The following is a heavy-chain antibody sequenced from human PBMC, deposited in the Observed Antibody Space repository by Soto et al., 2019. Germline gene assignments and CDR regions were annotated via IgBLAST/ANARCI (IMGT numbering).Heavy chain of an antibody. CDR3: ARSDATARTFSATDYYFDY. CDR2: IYYSGST. CDR1: GGSISNYY. Sequence: SETLSLTCTVSGGSISNYYWSWIRQPPGKGLEWIGYIYYSGSTNYNPSLKSRVTISIDTSKTQFSLKLSSVNAADSAVYYCARSDATARTFSATDYYFDYWGQGTLVTVSS. D-gene: IGHD6-13*01. V-gene: IGHV4-59*01. J-gene: IGHJ4*02.